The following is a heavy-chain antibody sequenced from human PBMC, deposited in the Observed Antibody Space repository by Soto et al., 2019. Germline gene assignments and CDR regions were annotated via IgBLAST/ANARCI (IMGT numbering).Heavy chain of an antibody. CDR3: ARGGGYSSSWYLGYNWFDP. Sequence: SETLSLTCAVYGGSFSGYYWSWIRQPPGKGLEWIGEINHSGSTNYNPSLKSRVTISVDTSKNQFSLKLSSVTAADTAVYYCARGGGYSSSWYLGYNWFDPWG. V-gene: IGHV4-34*01. D-gene: IGHD6-13*01. CDR1: GGSFSGYY. CDR2: INHSGST. J-gene: IGHJ5*02.